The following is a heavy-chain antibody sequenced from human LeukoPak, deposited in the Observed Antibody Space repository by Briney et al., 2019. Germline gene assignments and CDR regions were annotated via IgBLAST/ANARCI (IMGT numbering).Heavy chain of an antibody. CDR3: AKVRGTYSSGYFFDC. D-gene: IGHD6-19*01. CDR1: GFTFDNYA. J-gene: IGHJ4*02. V-gene: IGHV3-9*01. CDR2: ISWNSGYI. Sequence: GRSLRLPCAASGFTFDNYAMHWVRQAPGKGLEWLSIISWNSGYIGYADSVKGRFTISRDNAKKSLDLQMNSLRAEDTAFYYCAKVRGTYSSGYFFDCWGQGTLVTVSS.